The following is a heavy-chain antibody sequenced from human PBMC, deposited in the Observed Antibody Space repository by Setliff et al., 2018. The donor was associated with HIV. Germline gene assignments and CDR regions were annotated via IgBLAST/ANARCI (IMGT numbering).Heavy chain of an antibody. CDR2: INPNSGGT. V-gene: IGHV1-2*02. Sequence: ASVKVSCKASGYTFTGYYMHWVRQAPGQGLEWMGWINPNSGGTNYAQKFQGRVTMTRDTSITSAYMELSRLRSDDTAVYYCARDGIAVAGTLPFDYWGQGTLVTVSS. J-gene: IGHJ4*02. CDR1: GYTFTGYY. CDR3: ARDGIAVAGTLPFDY. D-gene: IGHD6-19*01.